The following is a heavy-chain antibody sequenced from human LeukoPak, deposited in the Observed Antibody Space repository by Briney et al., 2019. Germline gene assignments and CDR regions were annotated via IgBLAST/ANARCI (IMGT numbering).Heavy chain of an antibody. D-gene: IGHD1-1*01. CDR2: ISSNSYYI. CDR3: ARVNINNWHSCDY. J-gene: IGHJ4*02. V-gene: IGHV3-21*01. CDR1: GFSFGAYI. Sequence: AGGSLRLSCAASGFSFGAYIMNWVRQAPGKGLEWVSSISSNSYYIYYADSVRGRFTISRDNAKNSLFLQMNSLRAEDTAVYYCARVNINNWHSCDYWGQGTLVTVSS.